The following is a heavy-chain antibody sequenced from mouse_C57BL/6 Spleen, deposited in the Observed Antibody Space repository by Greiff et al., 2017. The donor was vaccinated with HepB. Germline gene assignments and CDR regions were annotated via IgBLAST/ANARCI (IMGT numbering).Heavy chain of an antibody. Sequence: EVKLVESGPGLVKPSQSLSLTCSVTGYSITSGYYWNWIRQFPGNKLEWMGYISYDGSNNYNPSLKNRISITRDTSKNQFFLKLNSVTTEDTATYYCASIYYGNSFAYWGQGTLVTVSA. CDR3: ASIYYGNSFAY. CDR2: ISYDGSN. D-gene: IGHD2-1*01. CDR1: GYSITSGYY. J-gene: IGHJ3*01. V-gene: IGHV3-6*01.